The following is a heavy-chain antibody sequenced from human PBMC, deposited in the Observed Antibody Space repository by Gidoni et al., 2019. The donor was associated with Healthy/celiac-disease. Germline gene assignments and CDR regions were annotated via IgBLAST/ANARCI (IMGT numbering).Heavy chain of an antibody. V-gene: IGHV4-61*01. CDR2: IYYSGST. D-gene: IGHD2-21*01. CDR1: GGSVSSGSYY. Sequence: QVQLQESGPGLVKPSATLSLTCTVSGGSVSSGSYYWRWIRQPPGKGLEWIGYIYYSGSTNYNPSLTSRVTISVDTSKNQFSLKLSSVTAADTAVYYCAIVVTPVEYFQHWGQGTLVTVSS. J-gene: IGHJ1*01. CDR3: AIVVTPVEYFQH.